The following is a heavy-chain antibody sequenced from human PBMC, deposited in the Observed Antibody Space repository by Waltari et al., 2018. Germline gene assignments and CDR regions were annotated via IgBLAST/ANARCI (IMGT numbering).Heavy chain of an antibody. Sequence: EVQLVESGGGLVQPGGSLRLSCAASGFTFSSYWMIWVRQAPGKGLEWVANKKQDGSENYYGDCVKGRFTISRDNAKNSLYLQMNSLRAEDTAVYYCARVITFGGVIVNAFDIWGQGTMVTVSS. D-gene: IGHD3-16*02. V-gene: IGHV3-7*01. J-gene: IGHJ3*02. CDR2: KKQDGSEN. CDR3: ARVITFGGVIVNAFDI. CDR1: GFTFSSYW.